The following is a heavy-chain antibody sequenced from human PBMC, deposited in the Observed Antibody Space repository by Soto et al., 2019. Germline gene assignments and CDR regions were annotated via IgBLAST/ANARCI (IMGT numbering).Heavy chain of an antibody. V-gene: IGHV1-18*01. D-gene: IGHD4-17*01. J-gene: IGHJ4*02. CDR3: ARDIDYDIDY. CDR1: GYIFNNYG. Sequence: QVQLVQSGAEVQRPGASVKVSCEASGYIFNNYGITWVRQAPGQGLEWLGWIYPKEGRINFAQKFQGRVTLTTDTSTTTAYMELRSLRFDDSAVNFCARDIDYDIDYWGQGTLVTVSS. CDR2: IYPKEGRI.